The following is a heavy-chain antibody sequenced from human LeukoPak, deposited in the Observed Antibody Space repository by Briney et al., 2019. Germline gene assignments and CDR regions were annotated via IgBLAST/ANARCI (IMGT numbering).Heavy chain of an antibody. V-gene: IGHV1-18*01. J-gene: IGHJ6*02. CDR2: ISAYNGNT. CDR1: GGTFSSYA. D-gene: IGHD6-13*01. Sequence: ASVKVSCKASGGTFSSYAISWVRQAPGQGLEWMGWISAYNGNTNCAQKLQGRVTMTTDTSTSTAYMELRSLRSDDTAVYYCARDPPMRQQLVTYGMDVWGQGTTVTVSS. CDR3: ARDPPMRQQLVTYGMDV.